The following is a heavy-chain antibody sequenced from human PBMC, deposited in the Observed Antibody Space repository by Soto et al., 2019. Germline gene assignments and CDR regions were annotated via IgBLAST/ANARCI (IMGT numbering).Heavy chain of an antibody. CDR1: GGSFSGYY. Sequence: PSETLSLTCAVYGGSFSGYYWSWIRQPPGKGLEWIGEINHSGSTNYNPSLTSRVTISVDTSKNQFSLKPNSVTAADTAVYYCARGPKGEVGGTWYYYAMDVWGQGTMVTVSS. V-gene: IGHV4-34*01. CDR2: INHSGST. D-gene: IGHD1-26*01. J-gene: IGHJ6*02. CDR3: ARGPKGEVGGTWYYYAMDV.